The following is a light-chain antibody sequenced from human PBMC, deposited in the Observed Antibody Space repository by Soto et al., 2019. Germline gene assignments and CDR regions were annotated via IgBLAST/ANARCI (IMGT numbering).Light chain of an antibody. Sequence: DIQMSQSPSSLSASVGDRVTITCRASQGISNYLAWYQQKPGKVPKLLIYAASTLQSGVPSRFSGSGSGTDFTVTISSLQLKDVATYYLQKYNSAPATFGPGTKVDIK. CDR1: QGISNY. J-gene: IGKJ3*01. CDR2: AAS. CDR3: QKYNSAPAT. V-gene: IGKV1-27*01.